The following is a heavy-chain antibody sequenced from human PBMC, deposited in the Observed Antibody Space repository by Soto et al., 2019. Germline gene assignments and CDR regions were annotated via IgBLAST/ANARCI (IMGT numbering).Heavy chain of an antibody. D-gene: IGHD6-19*01. CDR2: IYYSGST. Sequence: PSETLSLTCTVSGGSISSYYWSWIRQPPGKGLEWIGYIYYSGSTNYNPSLKSRVTISVDTSKNQFSLKLSSVTAADTAVYYCARGPEQWLVDDAFDIRGQGTMVTVSS. CDR3: ARGPEQWLVDDAFDI. CDR1: GGSISSYY. V-gene: IGHV4-59*01. J-gene: IGHJ3*02.